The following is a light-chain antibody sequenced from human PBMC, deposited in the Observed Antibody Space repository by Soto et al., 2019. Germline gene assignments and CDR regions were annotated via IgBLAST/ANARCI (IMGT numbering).Light chain of an antibody. CDR3: QQANSFPWT. Sequence: DIPMTQSPSSVSASVGDRVTITCRASQAISSWLVWYQQKPGIAPKLLIYDASSLQSGVSSRFSGSGSGTDFTLIISSLQPEDFATYYCQQANSFPWTFGQGTKVEIK. CDR2: DAS. J-gene: IGKJ1*01. CDR1: QAISSW. V-gene: IGKV1-12*01.